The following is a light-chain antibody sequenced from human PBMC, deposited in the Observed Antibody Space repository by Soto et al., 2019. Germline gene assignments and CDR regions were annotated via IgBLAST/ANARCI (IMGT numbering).Light chain of an antibody. J-gene: IGLJ3*02. CDR2: EVS. Sequence: QSALTQPASVSGSPGQSITISCTGTSSDVGGYNFVSWYQQHPGKAPKVMIYEVSNRPSGVSNRFSGSKSGNTASLTISGXXXXXXXDYYCSSYTSSSTVVFGGGTKLTVL. CDR1: SSDVGGYNF. V-gene: IGLV2-14*01. CDR3: SSYTSSSTVV.